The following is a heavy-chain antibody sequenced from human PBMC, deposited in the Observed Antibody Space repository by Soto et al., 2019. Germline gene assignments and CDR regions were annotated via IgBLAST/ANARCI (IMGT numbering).Heavy chain of an antibody. CDR3: ARGVSYDFWSGYYTGYTTI. CDR2: ISYDGSNK. Sequence: PGGSLRLSCAASGFTFSSYAMHWVRQAPGKGLEWVAVISYDGSNKYYADSVKGRFTISRDNSKNTLYLQMNSLRAEDTAVHYCARGVSYDFWSGYYTGYTTIWGQGTLVTVSS. V-gene: IGHV3-30-3*01. J-gene: IGHJ4*02. D-gene: IGHD3-3*01. CDR1: GFTFSSYA.